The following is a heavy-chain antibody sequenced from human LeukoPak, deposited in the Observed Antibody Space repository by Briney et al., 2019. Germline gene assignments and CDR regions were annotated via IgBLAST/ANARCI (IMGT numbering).Heavy chain of an antibody. J-gene: IGHJ2*01. CDR3: ARSPLGRIVVVLGRDYFDL. CDR1: GGSISSYY. D-gene: IGHD3-22*01. CDR2: IYTSGST. V-gene: IGHV4-4*07. Sequence: SETLSLTCTVSGGSISSYYWSWIRQPAGKGLEWIGRIYTSGSTNYNPSLKSRVTMSVDTSKNQFSLKLSSATAADTAVYYCARSPLGRIVVVLGRDYFDLWGRGTLVTVSS.